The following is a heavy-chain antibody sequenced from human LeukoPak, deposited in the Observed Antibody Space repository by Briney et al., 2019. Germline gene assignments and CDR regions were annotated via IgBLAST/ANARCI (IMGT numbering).Heavy chain of an antibody. Sequence: SETLSLTCTVSGGSISSSSYYWGWVRQPPGKGLEWIGSIYYSGSTYYNPSLKSRVTISVDTSKNQFSLKLSSVTAADTAVYYCARDRPGGSSLDYWGQGTLVTVSS. D-gene: IGHD6-13*01. CDR2: IYYSGST. J-gene: IGHJ4*02. V-gene: IGHV4-39*07. CDR3: ARDRPGGSSLDY. CDR1: GGSISSSSYY.